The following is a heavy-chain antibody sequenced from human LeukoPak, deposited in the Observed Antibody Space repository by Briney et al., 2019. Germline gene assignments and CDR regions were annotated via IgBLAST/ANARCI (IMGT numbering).Heavy chain of an antibody. J-gene: IGHJ4*02. Sequence: GGSQRLSCAASGFTFSAYSMNWVRQAPGKGLEWVSFISGGGGTIYYADSVKGRFTISRDNAKNSLHLQMDSLRVEDTAVYYCARNQEIDYYDSSGFYWGVEYWGQGTLVTVSS. V-gene: IGHV3-48*01. CDR1: GFTFSAYS. D-gene: IGHD3-22*01. CDR2: ISGGGGTI. CDR3: ARNQEIDYYDSSGFYWGVEY.